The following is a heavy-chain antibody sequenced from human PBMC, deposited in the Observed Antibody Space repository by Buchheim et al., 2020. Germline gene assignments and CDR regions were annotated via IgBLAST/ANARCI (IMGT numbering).Heavy chain of an antibody. J-gene: IGHJ4*02. V-gene: IGHV3-48*03. CDR2: ISGSGSII. CDR3: GGDRGPLYYFDY. CDR1: GFTFSSYE. Sequence: EVQLVESGGGLVQPGGSLRLSCAASGFTFSSYELNWVRQAPGKGLEWVSYISGSGSIIYYADSVKGRFVISRDNAKKLLYLPMKRLRAGDTAVYYCGGDRGPLYYFDYWGQGTL.